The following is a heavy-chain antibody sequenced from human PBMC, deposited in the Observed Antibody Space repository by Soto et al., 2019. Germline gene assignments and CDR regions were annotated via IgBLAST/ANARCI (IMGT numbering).Heavy chain of an antibody. Sequence: SETLSLTCAVYGGSFSGYSWSWIRQPPGKGLEWIGEINHSGSTNYNPSLKSRVTKSVDTSKNQLSLKLRSVTAGDTALYYCARGQEYSSSWERHGMDVGGQGTTVSVSS. CDR2: INHSGST. D-gene: IGHD6-13*01. J-gene: IGHJ6*02. V-gene: IGHV4-34*01. CDR1: GGSFSGYS. CDR3: ARGQEYSSSWERHGMDV.